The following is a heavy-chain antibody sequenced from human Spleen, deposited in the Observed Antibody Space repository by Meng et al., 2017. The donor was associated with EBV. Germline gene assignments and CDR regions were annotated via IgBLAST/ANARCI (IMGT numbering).Heavy chain of an antibody. CDR3: ARRMSGQSATGFDY. V-gene: IGHV4-4*02. CDR1: GYPINNTNW. CDR2: IYHSGST. Sequence: QVHVHEPDPGPGTPSGTLSLACPVSGYPINNTNWWTLIRQPPGKGLEWIGEIYHSGSTNYNPSLKTRVTISVDTSRNQISLKVSSVTAADTAVYYCARRMSGQSATGFDYWGQGTLVTVSS. D-gene: IGHD7-27*01. J-gene: IGHJ4*02.